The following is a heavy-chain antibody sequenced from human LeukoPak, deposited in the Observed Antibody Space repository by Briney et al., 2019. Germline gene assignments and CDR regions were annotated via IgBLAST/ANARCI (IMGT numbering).Heavy chain of an antibody. V-gene: IGHV3-23*01. D-gene: IGHD2-15*01. J-gene: IGHJ4*02. Sequence: GGTLRLSCAASGFTFSSYGMSWVRQAPGKGLEWVSAISGSGGSTYYADSVKGRFTISRDNSKNTLYLQMNSLRAEDTAVYYCAKDFGDIVVVVAAHFDYWGQGTLVTVSS. CDR3: AKDFGDIVVVVAAHFDY. CDR2: ISGSGGST. CDR1: GFTFSSYG.